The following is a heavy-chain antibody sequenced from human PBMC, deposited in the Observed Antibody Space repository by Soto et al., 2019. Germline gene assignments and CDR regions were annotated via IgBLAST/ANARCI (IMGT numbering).Heavy chain of an antibody. CDR1: GYSFTSYW. V-gene: IGHV5-10-1*01. Sequence: GESLKISCKGSGYSFTSYWISWVRQMPGKGLEWMGRIDPSDSYTNYSPSFQGHVTISADKSISTAYLQWSSLKASDTAMYYCARHLSVWSGGHYGMDVWGQGTTATVS. D-gene: IGHD3-3*01. CDR2: IDPSDSYT. J-gene: IGHJ6*02. CDR3: ARHLSVWSGGHYGMDV.